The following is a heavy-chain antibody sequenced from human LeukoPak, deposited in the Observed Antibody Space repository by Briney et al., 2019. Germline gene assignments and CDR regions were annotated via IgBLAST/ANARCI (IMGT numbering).Heavy chain of an antibody. CDR3: ARVGGMGAAGTHFDY. V-gene: IGHV1-18*01. CDR1: GYTFTSYG. J-gene: IGHJ4*02. CDR2: ISAYNGIT. D-gene: IGHD6-13*01. Sequence: ASVKVSCKASGYTFTSYGISWVRQAPGQGLEWMGWISAYNGITNYAQKLQGRVTMTTDTSTSTAYMGLRSLRSDDTAVYYCARVGGMGAAGTHFDYWGQGTLVTVSS.